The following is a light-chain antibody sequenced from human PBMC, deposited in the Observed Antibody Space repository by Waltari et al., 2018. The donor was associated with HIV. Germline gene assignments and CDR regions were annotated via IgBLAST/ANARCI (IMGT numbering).Light chain of an antibody. V-gene: IGLV6-57*01. CDR2: EDN. CDR3: HSYERANLWV. CDR1: SGNIATNY. Sequence: NFMLTQPPSVSSSPGKTVTISCTRTSGNIATNYVQRFQKRPGGPPTVLIFEDNQKHPGFPDRLSGAIDSSSNSASLTISGLQAADEAEYSCHSYERANLWVFGGGTKLTV. J-gene: IGLJ3*02.